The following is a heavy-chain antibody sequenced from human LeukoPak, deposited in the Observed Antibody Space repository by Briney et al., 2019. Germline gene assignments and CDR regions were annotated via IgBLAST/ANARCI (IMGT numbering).Heavy chain of an antibody. D-gene: IGHD1-1*01. CDR1: GYSFATYW. J-gene: IGHJ6*03. CDR3: ARDPTGTSRYYYYYMDV. Sequence: GESLKISCKASGYSFATYWIGWVRQMPGEGLEWMGIIYPGDSDTRYSPSFQGQVTISADKSISTAYLQWSSLKASDTAMYYCARDPTGTSRYYYYYMDVWGKGTTVTVSS. CDR2: IYPGDSDT. V-gene: IGHV5-51*01.